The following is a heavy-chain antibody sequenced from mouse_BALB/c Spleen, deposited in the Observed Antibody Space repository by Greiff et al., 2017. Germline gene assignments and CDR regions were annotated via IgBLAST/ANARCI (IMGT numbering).Heavy chain of an antibody. CDR3: ARGDYYYGSSTGFAY. Sequence: VQLQQPGAELVKPGASVKLSCKASGYTFTSYWMHWVKQRPGQGLEWIGEINPSNGRTNYNEKFKSKATLTVDKSSSTAYMQLSSLTSEDSAVYYCARGDYYYGSSTGFAYWGQGTLVTVSA. CDR1: GYTFTSYW. CDR2: INPSNGRT. J-gene: IGHJ3*01. V-gene: IGHV1S81*02. D-gene: IGHD1-1*01.